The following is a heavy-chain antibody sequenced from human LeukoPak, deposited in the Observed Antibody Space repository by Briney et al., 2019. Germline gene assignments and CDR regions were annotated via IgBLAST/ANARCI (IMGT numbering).Heavy chain of an antibody. Sequence: PGGSLRLSCAASGFTFSRYWMSWVRQAPGKGLEWVANIEQDGSEKYYVDSVKGRFTISRDNAKNSLYLQMNSLRAEDTAVYYCARDGGDVLRYFDWLYGYFDYWGQGTLVTVSS. CDR3: ARDGGDVLRYFDWLYGYFDY. D-gene: IGHD3-9*01. CDR2: IEQDGSEK. CDR1: GFTFSRYW. V-gene: IGHV3-7*01. J-gene: IGHJ4*02.